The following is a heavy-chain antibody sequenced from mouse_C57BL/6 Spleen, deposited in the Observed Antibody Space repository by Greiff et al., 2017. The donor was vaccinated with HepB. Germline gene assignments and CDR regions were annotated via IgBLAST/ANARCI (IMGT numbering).Heavy chain of an antibody. D-gene: IGHD1-1*01. CDR3: ARETYYYGSSSYAMDY. V-gene: IGHV5-17*01. J-gene: IGHJ4*01. Sequence: EVKLVESGGGLVKPGGSLKLSCAASGFTFSDYGMHWVRQAPEKGLEWVAYISSGSSTIYYADTVKGRFTISRDNAKNTLFLQMTSLRSEDTAMYYCARETYYYGSSSYAMDYWGQGTSVTVSS. CDR1: GFTFSDYG. CDR2: ISSGSSTI.